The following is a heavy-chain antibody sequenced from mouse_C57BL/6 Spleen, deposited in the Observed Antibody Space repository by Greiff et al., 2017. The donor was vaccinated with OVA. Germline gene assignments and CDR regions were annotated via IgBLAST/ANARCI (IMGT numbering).Heavy chain of an antibody. CDR3: ARPYDYDVGWFAY. J-gene: IGHJ3*01. Sequence: EVQRVESGGGLVKPGGSLKLSCAASGFTFSDYGMHWVRQAPEKGLEWVAYISSGSSTIYYADTVKGRFTISRDNAKNTLFLQMTSLRSEDTAMYYCARPYDYDVGWFAYWGQGTLVTVSA. CDR1: GFTFSDYG. V-gene: IGHV5-17*01. CDR2: ISSGSSTI. D-gene: IGHD2-4*01.